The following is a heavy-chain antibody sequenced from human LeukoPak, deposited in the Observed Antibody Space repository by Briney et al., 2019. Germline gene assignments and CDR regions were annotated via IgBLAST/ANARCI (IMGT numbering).Heavy chain of an antibody. CDR2: ISGSGHDI. J-gene: IGHJ4*02. CDR1: GFSFSDSY. V-gene: IGHV3-11*01. CDR3: ARAGYYDSSGYYLV. Sequence: PGGSLRLSCVVSGFSFSDSYMTWIRQTPGKGLESLAYISGSGHDIYYTDSVKGRFTISRDNAKNSLYLQMNSLRAEDTALYYCARAGYYDSSGYYLVWGQGTLVTVSS. D-gene: IGHD3-22*01.